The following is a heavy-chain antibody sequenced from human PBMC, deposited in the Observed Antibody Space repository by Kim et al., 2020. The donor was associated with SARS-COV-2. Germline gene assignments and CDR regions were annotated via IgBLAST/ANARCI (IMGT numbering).Heavy chain of an antibody. CDR1: GFSFSDFY. Sequence: GGSLRLSCAGSGFSFSDFYINWIRQAPGKGLEWVSYISATGRAAYYADSVKGRFTITRDNANNSVHLQMNSLRAEDTAVYFCARDPRLGGVFDDYLSYY. D-gene: IGHD2-8*01. CDR3: ARDPRLGGVFDDYLSYY. CDR2: ISATGRAA. J-gene: IGHJ6*03. V-gene: IGHV3-11*01.